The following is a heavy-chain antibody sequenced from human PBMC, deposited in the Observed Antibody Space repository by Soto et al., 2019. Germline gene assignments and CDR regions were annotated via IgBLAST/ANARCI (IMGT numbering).Heavy chain of an antibody. CDR2: IYSGGST. J-gene: IGHJ6*02. CDR1: GFTVSSNY. Sequence: EVQLVESGGGLVQPGGSLRLSCAASGFTVSSNYMSWVRQAPGKGLEWVSVIYSGGSTYYADSVKGRFTISRHNSKNTLYLQMNSLRAEDTAVYYCARDLRGYSGYGIYYYYGMDVWGQGTTVTVSS. V-gene: IGHV3-53*04. CDR3: ARDLRGYSGYGIYYYYGMDV. D-gene: IGHD5-12*01.